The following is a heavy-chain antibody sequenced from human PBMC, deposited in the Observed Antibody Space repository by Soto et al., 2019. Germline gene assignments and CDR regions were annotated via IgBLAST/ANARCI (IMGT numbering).Heavy chain of an antibody. J-gene: IGHJ4*02. Sequence: EVQLVESGGGLVQPGGSLRLSCAASGFTFSSYELNWVRQAPGKGLEWVSYISSSGSTIFYADSVKGRFTISRDNAKNSLHLQMNSLRAEDTAVYYCARALNGMATMFIDYWGQGTLVTVSS. CDR1: GFTFSSYE. V-gene: IGHV3-48*03. CDR2: ISSSGSTI. CDR3: ARALNGMATMFIDY. D-gene: IGHD5-12*01.